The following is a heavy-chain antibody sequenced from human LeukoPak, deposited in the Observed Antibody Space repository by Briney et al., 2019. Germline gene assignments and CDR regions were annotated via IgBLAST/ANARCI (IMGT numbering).Heavy chain of an antibody. CDR1: GESFSEYY. CDR3: AFEGPVSGYAFDP. CDR2: INHSGGT. V-gene: IGHV4-34*01. J-gene: IGHJ5*02. Sequence: SETLSLTCAVYGESFSEYYWSWIRQPPGKGLEWIGQINHSGGTNYHPSLKTRVTISLDMSKNQVSLKLRSVTAADTAVYYCAFEGPVSGYAFDPWGQGALVAVSS. D-gene: IGHD5-12*01.